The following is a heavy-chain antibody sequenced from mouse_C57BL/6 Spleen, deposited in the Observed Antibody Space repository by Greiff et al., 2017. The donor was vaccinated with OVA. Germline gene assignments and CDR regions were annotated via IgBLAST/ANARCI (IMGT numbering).Heavy chain of an antibody. D-gene: IGHD1-1*01. CDR2: IYPSDSET. CDR1: GYTFTSYW. V-gene: IGHV1-61*01. J-gene: IGHJ1*03. CDR3: AHTVVARYWYFDV. Sequence: QVQLKQSGAELVRPGSSVKLSCKASGYTFTSYWMDWVKQRPGQGLEWIGNIYPSDSETHYNQKFKDKATLTVDKSSSTAYMQLSSLTSEDSAVYYCAHTVVARYWYFDVWGTGTTVTVSS.